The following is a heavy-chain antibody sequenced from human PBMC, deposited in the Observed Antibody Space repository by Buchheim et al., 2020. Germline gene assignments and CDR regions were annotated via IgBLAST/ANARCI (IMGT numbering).Heavy chain of an antibody. Sequence: QVQLVQSGAEVKKPGASVKVSCMASGYTFIAYALNWVSQAPGQRLEWMGWINADNGNTKYSEKFQGRVTITRDTPATTVYMELRSLTSEDTGVYYCARSAIYDSSGYYFGSWGQGTL. D-gene: IGHD3-22*01. V-gene: IGHV1-3*01. J-gene: IGHJ5*01. CDR2: INADNGNT. CDR1: GYTFIAYA. CDR3: ARSAIYDSSGYYFGS.